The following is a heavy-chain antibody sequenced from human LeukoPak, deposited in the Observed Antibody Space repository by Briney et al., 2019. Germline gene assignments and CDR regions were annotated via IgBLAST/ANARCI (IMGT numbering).Heavy chain of an antibody. CDR1: GFTFSSYS. CDR3: ARDRQRYSNYGVSDY. Sequence: GGSLRLSCAASGFTFSSYSMNWVRQAPGKGLEWVSSISSSSSYIYYADSVKGRFTISRDNAKNSLYPQMNSLRAEDTAVYYCARDRQRYSNYGVSDYWGQGTLVTVSS. CDR2: ISSSSSYI. V-gene: IGHV3-21*01. J-gene: IGHJ4*02. D-gene: IGHD4-4*01.